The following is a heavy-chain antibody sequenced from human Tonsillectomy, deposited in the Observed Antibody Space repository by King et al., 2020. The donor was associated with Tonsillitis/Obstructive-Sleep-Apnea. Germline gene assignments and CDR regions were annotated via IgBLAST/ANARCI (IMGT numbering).Heavy chain of an antibody. CDR3: ARGLGYCSGTSCYNWFDP. J-gene: IGHJ5*02. V-gene: IGHV1-69*01. CDR1: GGTFSSYG. Sequence: QLVQSGAEVKKPGSSVKVSCKASGGTFSSYGINWVRQSPGQGLEWMGGIIPIFGTANYAQKFQGRVTITAVESTSTSYMERSSLRSEDTAVYFCARGLGYCSGTSCYNWFDPWGQGTLVTVSS. CDR2: IIPIFGTA. D-gene: IGHD2-2*01.